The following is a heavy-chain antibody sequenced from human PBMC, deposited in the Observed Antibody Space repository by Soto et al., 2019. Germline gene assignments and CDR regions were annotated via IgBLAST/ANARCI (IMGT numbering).Heavy chain of an antibody. J-gene: IGHJ4*02. V-gene: IGHV4-59*08. CDR1: GGAIRSLY. CDR3: ARHFSVDYFNY. Sequence: SETLSLTCTVSGGAIRSLYWSWVRQPPGKGLEWIGYIYYSGSTNYNPSLKSRVTISVDTSKNQFSLKLSSVTAADTAVYYCARHFSVDYFNYWGQGALVTVSS. CDR2: IYYSGST.